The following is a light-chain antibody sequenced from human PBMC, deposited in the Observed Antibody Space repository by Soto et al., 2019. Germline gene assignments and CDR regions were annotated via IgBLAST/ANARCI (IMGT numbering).Light chain of an antibody. CDR3: MQGARWPYT. CDR1: ESPVITDGDTL. V-gene: IGKV2-30*01. J-gene: IGKJ2*01. CDR2: RVS. Sequence: IVLTQSPLSLPVTLGQPASISCRSSESPVITDGDTLLNWFQQRPGQSPRRLIYRVSNRDFGVPDKFSDSGSGTQFTLKISSVEAEDVAIYYCMQGARWPYTFGQGTKLEI.